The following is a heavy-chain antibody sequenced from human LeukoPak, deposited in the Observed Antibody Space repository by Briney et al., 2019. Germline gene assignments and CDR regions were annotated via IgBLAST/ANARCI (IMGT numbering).Heavy chain of an antibody. Sequence: PGGSLRLSCAASGFTFSSYAMSWVRQAPGKGLEWVANIKQDGSEKYYVDSVKGRFTISRDNAKNSLYLQMNSLRAEDTAVYYCAKFWYYDILTGYYPHAFDIWGQGTMVTVSS. D-gene: IGHD3-9*01. CDR2: IKQDGSEK. V-gene: IGHV3-7*01. J-gene: IGHJ3*02. CDR1: GFTFSSYA. CDR3: AKFWYYDILTGYYPHAFDI.